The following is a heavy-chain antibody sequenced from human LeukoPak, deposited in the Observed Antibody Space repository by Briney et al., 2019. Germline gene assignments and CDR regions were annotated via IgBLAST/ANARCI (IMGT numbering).Heavy chain of an antibody. D-gene: IGHD2-2*02. V-gene: IGHV3-11*01. CDR2: ISSCGSTI. J-gene: IGHJ6*03. CDR3: ARVGYCSSTSCYRYYYYYYMDV. CDR1: GFTFSDYY. Sequence: GGSLRLSCAASGFTFSDYYMSWIRQAPGKGLEWVSYISSCGSTIYYADSVKGRFTISRDNAKNSLYLQMNSLRAEDTAVYYCARVGYCSSTSCYRYYYYYYMDVWGKGTTVTVSS.